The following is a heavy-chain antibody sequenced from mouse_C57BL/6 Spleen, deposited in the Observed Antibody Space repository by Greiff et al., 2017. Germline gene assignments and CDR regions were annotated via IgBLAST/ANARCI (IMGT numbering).Heavy chain of an antibody. Sequence: LQESGAELVKPGASVKLSCKASGYTFTSYWMHWVKQRPGQGLEWIGMIHPNSGSTNYNEKFKSKATLTVDKSSSTAYMQLSSLTSEDSAVYYCARETVVAKYYFDYWGQGTTLTVSS. CDR2: IHPNSGST. D-gene: IGHD1-1*01. J-gene: IGHJ2*01. V-gene: IGHV1-64*01. CDR1: GYTFTSYW. CDR3: ARETVVAKYYFDY.